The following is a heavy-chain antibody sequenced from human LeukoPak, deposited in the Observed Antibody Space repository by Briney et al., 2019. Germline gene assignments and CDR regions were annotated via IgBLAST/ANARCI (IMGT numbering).Heavy chain of an antibody. Sequence: ASVKVSCKASGGTFNTFSISWVRQAPGQELEWMGGIIPFFGSANYAQKFQDRFTITTDESTTTAYMVLNSLTSEDTAVYYCARPDYSGFDWGFDFWGQGTLVTVSS. J-gene: IGHJ4*02. CDR1: GGTFNTFS. CDR2: IIPFFGSA. D-gene: IGHD5-12*01. V-gene: IGHV1-69*05. CDR3: ARPDYSGFDWGFDF.